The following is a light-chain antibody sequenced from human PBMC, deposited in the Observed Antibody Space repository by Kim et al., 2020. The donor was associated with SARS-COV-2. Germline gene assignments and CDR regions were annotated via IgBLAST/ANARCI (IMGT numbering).Light chain of an antibody. J-gene: IGLJ3*02. CDR1: YSNIGTNT. Sequence: GQRGSITCSGSYSNIGTNTVSWYQHLAGMAPKLLIYGNHQRPSGVPDRFSGSKSGTSASLAIGGLQSEDEATFYCAAWDDRLHGPVFGGGTKLTVL. CDR2: GNH. CDR3: AAWDDRLHGPV. V-gene: IGLV1-44*01.